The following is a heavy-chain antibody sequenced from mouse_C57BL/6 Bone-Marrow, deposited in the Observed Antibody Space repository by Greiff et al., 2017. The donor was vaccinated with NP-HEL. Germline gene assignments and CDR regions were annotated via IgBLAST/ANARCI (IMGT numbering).Heavy chain of an antibody. D-gene: IGHD2-1*01. J-gene: IGHJ1*03. CDR2: INPSSGYT. Sequence: QVHVKQSGAELAKPGASVKLSCKASGYTFTSYWMHWVKQRPGQGLEWIGYINPSSGYTKYNQKFKDKATLTADKSSSTAYMQLSSLTYEDSAVYYCARNYHYWYCDVWGTGTTVTVSS. CDR3: ARNYHYWYCDV. CDR1: GYTFTSYW. V-gene: IGHV1-7*01.